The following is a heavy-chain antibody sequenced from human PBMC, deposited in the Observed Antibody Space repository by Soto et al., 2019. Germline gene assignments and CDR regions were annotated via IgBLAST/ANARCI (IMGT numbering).Heavy chain of an antibody. CDR3: AKGRTGLWFGADQREDYFDY. Sequence: GGSLRLSCAASGFTFSSYGMHWVRQAPGKGLEWVAVISYDGSNKYYADSVKGRFTISRDNSKNTLYLQMNSLRAEDTAVYYCAKGRTGLWFGADQREDYFDYWGQGTLVTVSS. CDR2: ISYDGSNK. J-gene: IGHJ4*02. D-gene: IGHD3-10*01. CDR1: GFTFSSYG. V-gene: IGHV3-30*18.